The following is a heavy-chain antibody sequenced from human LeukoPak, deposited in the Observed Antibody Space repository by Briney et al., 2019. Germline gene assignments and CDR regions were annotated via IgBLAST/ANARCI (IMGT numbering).Heavy chain of an antibody. V-gene: IGHV3-30-3*01. D-gene: IGHD2-2*01. J-gene: IGHJ4*02. CDR2: ISYDGSNK. CDR3: ARGGLLGYCSSTSCPYSFDY. Sequence: PGGSLRLSCAASGFTFSSYAMGWVRQAPGKGLEWVAVISYDGSNKYYADSVKGRFTISRDNSKNTLYLQMNSLRAEDTAVYYCARGGLLGYCSSTSCPYSFDYWGQGTLVTVSS. CDR1: GFTFSSYA.